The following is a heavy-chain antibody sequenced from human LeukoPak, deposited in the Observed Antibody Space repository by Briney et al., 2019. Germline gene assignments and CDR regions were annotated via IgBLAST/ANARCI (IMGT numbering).Heavy chain of an antibody. Sequence: GGSLRLSCAASGFTFDDYAMHWVRQAPGKGLEWVSGISWNSGSIGYADSVKGRFTISRDNAKNSLYLQTNSLRAEDTALYYCAKDQNPQQLVSWYFDLWGRGTLVTVSS. CDR2: ISWNSGSI. J-gene: IGHJ2*01. D-gene: IGHD6-13*01. V-gene: IGHV3-9*01. CDR1: GFTFDDYA. CDR3: AKDQNPQQLVSWYFDL.